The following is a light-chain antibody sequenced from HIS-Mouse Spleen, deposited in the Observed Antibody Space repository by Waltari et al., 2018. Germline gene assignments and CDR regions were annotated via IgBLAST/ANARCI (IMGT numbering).Light chain of an antibody. CDR3: YSTDSSGNHRV. CDR1: ALPNKY. Sequence: SYELTQPPSVSVSPGQTARITCSGDALPNKYAYSYQQKSGQAPVLVIYEDSKRPSGIPERFSGSSSGTMATLTISGAQVEDEADYYCYSTDSSGNHRVLGGGTKLTVL. J-gene: IGLJ2*01. V-gene: IGLV3-10*01. CDR2: EDS.